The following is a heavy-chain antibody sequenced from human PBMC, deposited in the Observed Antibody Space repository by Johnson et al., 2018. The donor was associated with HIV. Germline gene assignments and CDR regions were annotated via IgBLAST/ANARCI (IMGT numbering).Heavy chain of an antibody. CDR1: GFTFSSYA. J-gene: IGHJ3*02. Sequence: QVQLVESGGGVVQPGRSLRLSCAASGFTFSSYAMHWVRQAPGKGLEGVAVISYDGSNTYYAASVKGRFTISRDNSKNTLYLQMNSLKSEDTAIYYCTTGDGSSWYEMVYGSDAFDIWGQGTMVTVSS. CDR3: TTGDGSSWYEMVYGSDAFDI. V-gene: IGHV3-30*04. D-gene: IGHD6-13*01. CDR2: ISYDGSNT.